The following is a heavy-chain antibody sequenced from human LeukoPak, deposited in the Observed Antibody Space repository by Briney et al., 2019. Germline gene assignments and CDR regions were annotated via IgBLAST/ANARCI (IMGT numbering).Heavy chain of an antibody. CDR3: ARSGYDYGDYRDY. CDR1: GGTFSSYA. D-gene: IGHD4-17*01. V-gene: IGHV1-69*01. Sequence: SVKVSCKASGGTFSSYAISWVRQAPGQGLGWMGGIIPIFGTANYAQKFQGRVTITADESTSAAYMELSSLRSEDTAVYYCARSGYDYGDYRDYWGQGTLVTVSS. CDR2: IIPIFGTA. J-gene: IGHJ4*02.